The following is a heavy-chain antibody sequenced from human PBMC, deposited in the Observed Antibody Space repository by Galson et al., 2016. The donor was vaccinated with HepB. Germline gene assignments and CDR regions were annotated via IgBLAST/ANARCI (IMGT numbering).Heavy chain of an antibody. CDR3: ARAQIAGQYDFDQ. D-gene: IGHD6-13*01. Sequence: SGFTFSSYDMHWVRQATGKGLEWVSVIGSAGDTYYPGSVKGRFTISRENAKNSLYLQMNSLRAGDTAVYYCARAQIAGQYDFDQWGQGTLVTVSS. V-gene: IGHV3-13*04. J-gene: IGHJ4*02. CDR2: IGSAGDT. CDR1: GFTFSSYD.